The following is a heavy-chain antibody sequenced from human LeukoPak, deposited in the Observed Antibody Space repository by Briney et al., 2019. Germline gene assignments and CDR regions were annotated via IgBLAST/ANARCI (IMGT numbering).Heavy chain of an antibody. J-gene: IGHJ4*02. D-gene: IGHD3-22*01. CDR2: ISYDGSNK. CDR3: AKGRAGNYYYDSSDY. Sequence: GGSLRLSCAASGFTFSSYAMHWVRQAPGKGLEWVAVISYDGSNKYYADSVKGRFTISRDNSKNTLYLQMNSLRAEDTAVYYCAKGRAGNYYYDSSDYWGQGTLVTVSS. V-gene: IGHV3-30*04. CDR1: GFTFSSYA.